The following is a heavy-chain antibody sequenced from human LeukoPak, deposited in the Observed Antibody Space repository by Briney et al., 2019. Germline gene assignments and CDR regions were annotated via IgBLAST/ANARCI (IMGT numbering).Heavy chain of an antibody. CDR3: ATRGIAAA. V-gene: IGHV3-23*01. J-gene: IGHJ5*02. CDR1: GFTFSSYS. Sequence: GGSLRLSCATSGFTFSSYSMSWVRQAPGKGLEWVSVIGGGGDTSTYYADSVKGRFTISRDNSKNTLYLHMNSLRAEGTAVYXCATRGIAAAWGQGTLVTISS. CDR2: IGGGGDTST. D-gene: IGHD6-13*01.